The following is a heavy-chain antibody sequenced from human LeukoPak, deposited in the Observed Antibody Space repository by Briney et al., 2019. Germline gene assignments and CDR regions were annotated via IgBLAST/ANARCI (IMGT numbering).Heavy chain of an antibody. V-gene: IGHV3-23*01. D-gene: IGHD6-13*01. Sequence: GGSLRLSCAASGFPFSTYAMNWVRQAPGKGLEWVSGIYGNGAGIQYADSVKGRLTISRDNSKNTLYLQMNSLRAEDTALYYCAKDRLPDGRWSLDYWGQGTLVTVSS. CDR3: AKDRLPDGRWSLDY. CDR1: GFPFSTYA. J-gene: IGHJ4*02. CDR2: IYGNGAGI.